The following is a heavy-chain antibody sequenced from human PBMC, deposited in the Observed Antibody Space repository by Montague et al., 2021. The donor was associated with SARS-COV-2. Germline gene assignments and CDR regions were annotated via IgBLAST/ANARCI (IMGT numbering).Heavy chain of an antibody. CDR1: GGSISSGSYY. D-gene: IGHD3-3*01. CDR3: ASADFWSRYLYFDY. CDR2: IYTSGST. Sequence: TLSLTCTVSGGSISSGSYYWSWIRQPAGKGLEWIGRIYTSGSTNYNPSLKGRVTISVDTSKNQFSLKLRSVAAADTAVYYCASADFWSRYLYFDYGGREPWSPSPQ. V-gene: IGHV4-61*02. J-gene: IGHJ4*02.